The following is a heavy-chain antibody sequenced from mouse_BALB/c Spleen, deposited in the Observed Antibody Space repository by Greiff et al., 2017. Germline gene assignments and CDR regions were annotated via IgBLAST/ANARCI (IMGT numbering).Heavy chain of an antibody. J-gene: IGHJ3*01. CDR2: ISSGGST. CDR1: GFTFSSYA. CDR3: ARIYYGYDGFAY. V-gene: IGHV5-6-5*01. D-gene: IGHD2-2*01. Sequence: EVKVVESGGGLVKPGGSLKLSCAASGFTFSSYAMSWVRQTPEKRLEWVESISSGGSTYYPDSVKGRFTISRDNARNILYLQMSSLRSEDTAMYYCARIYYGYDGFAYWGQGTLVTVSA.